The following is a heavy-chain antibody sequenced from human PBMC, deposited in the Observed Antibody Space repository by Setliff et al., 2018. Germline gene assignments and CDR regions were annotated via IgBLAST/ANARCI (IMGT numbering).Heavy chain of an antibody. Sequence: SETLSLTCTVSGGSISSGSYYWSWIRQPAGKGLEWIGHIYTSGSTNYNPSLKSRVTISVDTSKNQFSLKLSSVTAADTAVYYCARVGGNIAAAAPVYTYYFDYWGQGTLVTVPQ. CDR1: GGSISSGSYY. CDR2: IYTSGST. CDR3: ARVGGNIAAAAPVYTYYFDY. D-gene: IGHD6-13*01. J-gene: IGHJ4*02. V-gene: IGHV4-61*09.